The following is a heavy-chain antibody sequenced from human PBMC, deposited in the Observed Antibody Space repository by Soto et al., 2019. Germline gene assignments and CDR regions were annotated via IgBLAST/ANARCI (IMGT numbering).Heavy chain of an antibody. CDR1: GGSISSSSYY. Sequence: SETLSLTCTVSGGSISSSSYYWGWIRQPPGKGLEWIGSIYYSGSTYYNPSLKSRVTISVDTSKNQFSLKLSPVTAADTAVYYCARRSYDFWSYDYFDYWGQGTLVTVSS. V-gene: IGHV4-39*01. CDR2: IYYSGST. D-gene: IGHD3-3*01. CDR3: ARRSYDFWSYDYFDY. J-gene: IGHJ4*02.